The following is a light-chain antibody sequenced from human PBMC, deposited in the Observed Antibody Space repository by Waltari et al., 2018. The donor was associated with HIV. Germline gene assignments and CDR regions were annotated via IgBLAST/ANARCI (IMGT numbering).Light chain of an antibody. CDR2: YDG. CDR1: DIGTRS. Sequence: SYVLTQTPSVSVAPGKTVTLTCEGADIGTRSGHWYRQKQGQDPVLVIYYDGERPSGVAERCVGPNSGNTATLTISRVGVGDEADYYCQVWDANTDVVFGTGTKLTVL. CDR3: QVWDANTDVV. V-gene: IGLV3-21*04. J-gene: IGLJ2*01.